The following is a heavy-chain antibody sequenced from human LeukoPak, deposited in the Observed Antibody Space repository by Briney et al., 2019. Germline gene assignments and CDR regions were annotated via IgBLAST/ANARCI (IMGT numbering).Heavy chain of an antibody. Sequence: PGGSLRLSCAASGFTFSSYGMHWVRQAPGKGLEWVAVISYDGSNKYYADSVKGRFTISRDNSKNTLYLQMNSLRAEDTAVYYCARVGDTGDYWGQGTLVTVSS. V-gene: IGHV3-30*03. CDR2: ISYDGSNK. CDR1: GFTFSSYG. J-gene: IGHJ4*02. CDR3: ARVGDTGDY. D-gene: IGHD3-10*01.